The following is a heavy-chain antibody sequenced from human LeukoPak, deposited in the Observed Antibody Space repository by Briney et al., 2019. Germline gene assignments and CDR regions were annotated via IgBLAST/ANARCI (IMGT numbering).Heavy chain of an antibody. CDR1: GFTVSNNY. CDR2: TYGGGST. CDR3: ARDRAELAPGSPPYFQH. J-gene: IGHJ1*01. V-gene: IGHV3-66*01. D-gene: IGHD6-13*01. Sequence: GGSLRLSCAASGFTVSNNYISWVRKPPGKGPELVSVTYGGGSTYIDSVKGRFTISRDNSKNTLYLQMNSLRAEDTAVYYCARDRAELAPGSPPYFQHWGQGTLVTVSS.